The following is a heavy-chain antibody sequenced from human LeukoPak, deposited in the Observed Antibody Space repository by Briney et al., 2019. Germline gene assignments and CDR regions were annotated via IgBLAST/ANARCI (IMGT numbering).Heavy chain of an antibody. CDR2: IYYSGST. CDR3: ARVFGGNTAVDH. Sequence: SETLSLTCTVSGGSISSYYWSWIRQPPGKGLEWIGYIYYSGSTNYNPSLKSRVTISVDTSKNQFSLKLSSVTAADTAVYYCARVFGGNTAVDHWGQGTLVTVSS. D-gene: IGHD4-23*01. J-gene: IGHJ4*02. CDR1: GGSISSYY. V-gene: IGHV4-59*01.